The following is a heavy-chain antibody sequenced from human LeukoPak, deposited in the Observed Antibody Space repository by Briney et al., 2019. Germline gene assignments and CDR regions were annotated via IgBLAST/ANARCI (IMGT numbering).Heavy chain of an antibody. V-gene: IGHV4-59*01. CDR2: IYYSGST. D-gene: IGHD3-10*01. CDR3: ARGGNMVRGVIRAFDI. CDR1: GASFSGYY. Sequence: SETLSLTCAFYGASFSGYYWGWIRQPPGKGLEGIGYIYYSGSTNYNPSLKSRVTISVDTSKNQFSLKLSSVTAADTAVYYCARGGNMVRGVIRAFDIWGQGTMVTVSS. J-gene: IGHJ3*02.